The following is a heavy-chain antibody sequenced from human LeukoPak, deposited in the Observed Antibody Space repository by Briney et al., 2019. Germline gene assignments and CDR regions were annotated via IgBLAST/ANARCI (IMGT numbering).Heavy chain of an antibody. V-gene: IGHV3-23*01. Sequence: GGSLRLSCAASGFTFSSYAVSWVRQAPGKGLEWVSAITGSGGYTYNADSVKGRFTISRDNSKNTLYLQMNSLRAEDTAVYYCAKVGVAGGYYWFDPWGQGTLVTVSS. CDR2: ITGSGGYT. CDR3: AKVGVAGGYYWFDP. J-gene: IGHJ5*02. CDR1: GFTFSSYA. D-gene: IGHD6-19*01.